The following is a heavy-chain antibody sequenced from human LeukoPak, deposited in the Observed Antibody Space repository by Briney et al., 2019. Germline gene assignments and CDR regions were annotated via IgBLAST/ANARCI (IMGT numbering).Heavy chain of an antibody. V-gene: IGHV1-8*01. J-gene: IGHJ3*02. D-gene: IGHD6-13*01. CDR3: ARNLAAAGRYDAFDI. CDR2: MNSNSGNT. CDR1: GYTFTSYD. Sequence: GASVKVSCKASGYTFTSYDINWLRQAPGQGLNGMGCMNSNSGNTGNAQRFQVRVIINRNSSISKAYMELSSLRSEDTAVYYCARNLAAAGRYDAFDIWGQGTMVTVSS.